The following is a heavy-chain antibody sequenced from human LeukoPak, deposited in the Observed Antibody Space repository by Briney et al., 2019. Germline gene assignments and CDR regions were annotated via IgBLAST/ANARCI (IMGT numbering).Heavy chain of an antibody. D-gene: IGHD2-21*02. CDR2: ISYDGSNK. V-gene: IGHV3-30-3*01. CDR1: GFTFSGSA. J-gene: IGHJ4*02. CDR3: ARDARGAYCGGDCSPYFDY. Sequence: GGSLRLSCAASGFTFSGSAMHWVRQAPGKGLEWVAVISYDGSNKYYAGSVKGRFTISRDNSKNTLYLQMNSLRAEDTAVYYCARDARGAYCGGDCSPYFDYWGQGTLVTVSS.